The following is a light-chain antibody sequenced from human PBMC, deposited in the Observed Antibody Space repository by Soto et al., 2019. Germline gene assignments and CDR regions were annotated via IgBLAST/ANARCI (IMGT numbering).Light chain of an antibody. J-gene: IGKJ2*01. CDR2: VSS. V-gene: IGKV3-20*01. CDR3: QQYGSPPPYT. CDR1: QSVSNNY. Sequence: VLTQSPGTLSLSPGERATLSCRASQSVSNNYLAWYQQKPGQGPRLLIFVSSDRATGIPDRFSGSGSGTDFTLTIRRLEPEDFAVYYCQQYGSPPPYTFGQGTKLEIK.